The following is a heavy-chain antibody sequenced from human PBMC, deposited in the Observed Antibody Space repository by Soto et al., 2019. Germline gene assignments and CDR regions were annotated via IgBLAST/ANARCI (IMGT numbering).Heavy chain of an antibody. CDR2: IYYSGST. CDR1: GGSISSSSYY. V-gene: IGHV4-39*01. Sequence: SETLSLTCTVSGGSISSSSYYWGWIRQPPGKGLEWIGSIYYSGSTYYNPSLKSRVTISVDTSKNQFSLKLSSVTAADTAVYYCVTWGVVVVAAKDLFDYWGQGTRVTVSS. D-gene: IGHD2-15*01. J-gene: IGHJ4*02. CDR3: VTWGVVVVAAKDLFDY.